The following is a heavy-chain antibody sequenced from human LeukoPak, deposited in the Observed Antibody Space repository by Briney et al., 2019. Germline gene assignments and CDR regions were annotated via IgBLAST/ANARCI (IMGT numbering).Heavy chain of an antibody. CDR2: MNPNSGNT. Sequence: ASVKVSCKASGYTFTSYDINWVRQATGQGLEWTGWMNPNSGNTGYAQKFQGRVTITRNTSISTADMELSSLRSEDTAVYYCARVSSGWYGVWFDPWGQGTLVTVSS. CDR1: GYTFTSYD. CDR3: ARVSSGWYGVWFDP. D-gene: IGHD6-19*01. J-gene: IGHJ5*02. V-gene: IGHV1-8*03.